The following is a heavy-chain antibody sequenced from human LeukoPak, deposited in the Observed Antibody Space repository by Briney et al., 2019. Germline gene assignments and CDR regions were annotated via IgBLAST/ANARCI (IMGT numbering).Heavy chain of an antibody. CDR2: VSGFNAYT. J-gene: IGHJ5*02. V-gene: IGHV1-18*01. D-gene: IGHD3-10*01. Sequence: ASVTVSCKASGYGFTMCGISWVRQAPGAGLEWMGWVSGFNAYTNYAQKLQGRVTMTTDPSTSTAYMEVGGLRSDDTAVYYCARDHWSHYYGSGGENYFDPWGQGTLVTVSS. CDR3: ARDHWSHYYGSGGENYFDP. CDR1: GYGFTMCG.